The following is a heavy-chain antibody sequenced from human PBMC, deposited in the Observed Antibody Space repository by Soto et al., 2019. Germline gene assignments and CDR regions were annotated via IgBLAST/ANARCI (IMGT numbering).Heavy chain of an antibody. Sequence: PGESLKISCRTSGYKFTSSWIAWVRQLPGKGLEWMGIIFPSDSDTRYSPSFQGQVTISADRSTSTVFLQWASLKASDTAVYFCARKDKSGYFNWFDPWRQGTLVTVSS. D-gene: IGHD3-22*01. CDR2: IFPSDSDT. V-gene: IGHV5-51*01. CDR1: GYKFTSSW. CDR3: ARKDKSGYFNWFDP. J-gene: IGHJ5*02.